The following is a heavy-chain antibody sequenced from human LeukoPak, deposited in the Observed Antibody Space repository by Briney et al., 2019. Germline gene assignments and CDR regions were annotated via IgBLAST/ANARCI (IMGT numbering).Heavy chain of an antibody. CDR2: ISGNGGST. J-gene: IGHJ4*02. Sequence: GGSLRLFWVASGFTFSRFVMKWVPRAPGKGLEWVSAISGNGGSTYYADSVKGRFTISRDNSKNTLSLQMNSLRAEDTAVYYCAKGIELWLTYFDHWGQGTLVTASS. CDR3: AKGIELWLTYFDH. CDR1: GFTFSRFV. V-gene: IGHV3-23*01. D-gene: IGHD5-18*01.